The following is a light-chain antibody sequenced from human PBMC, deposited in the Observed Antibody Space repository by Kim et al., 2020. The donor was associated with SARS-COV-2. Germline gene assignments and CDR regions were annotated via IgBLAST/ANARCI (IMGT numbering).Light chain of an antibody. CDR3: QSYDSSLSGVV. V-gene: IGLV1-40*01. J-gene: IGLJ2*01. CDR1: SSNIGAGYD. CDR2: GNS. Sequence: RVTNSCTGSSSNIGAGYDVHWYQQLPGTAPKLHIYGNSNRPSGVPDRFSGYKSGTSASLAITGLQAEDEADYYCQSYDSSLSGVVFGGGTQLTVL.